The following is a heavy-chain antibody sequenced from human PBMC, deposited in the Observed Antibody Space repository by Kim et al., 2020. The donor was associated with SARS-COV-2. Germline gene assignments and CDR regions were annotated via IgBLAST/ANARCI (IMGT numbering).Heavy chain of an antibody. V-gene: IGHV1-69*13. D-gene: IGHD3-22*01. J-gene: IGHJ4*02. Sequence: SVKVSCKASGGTFSSYAISWVRQAPGQGLEWMGGIIPIFGTANYAQKFQGRVTITADESTSTAYMELSSLRSEDTAVYYCARASPYYYDSSGYYEFDYWGQGTLVTVSS. CDR3: ARASPYYYDSSGYYEFDY. CDR1: GGTFSSYA. CDR2: IIPIFGTA.